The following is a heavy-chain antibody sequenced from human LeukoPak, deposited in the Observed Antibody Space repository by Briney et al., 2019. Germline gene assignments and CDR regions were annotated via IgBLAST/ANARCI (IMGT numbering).Heavy chain of an antibody. CDR1: GGSISSSSYY. D-gene: IGHD6-19*01. V-gene: IGHV4-61*01. J-gene: IGHJ4*02. Sequence: SETLSLTCTVSGGSISSSSYYWGWIRQPPGKGLEWIGYIYYSGSTNYNPSLKSRVTISVDTSKNQFSLKLSSVTAADTAVYYCARERWLEYFDYWGQGTLVTVSS. CDR3: ARERWLEYFDY. CDR2: IYYSGST.